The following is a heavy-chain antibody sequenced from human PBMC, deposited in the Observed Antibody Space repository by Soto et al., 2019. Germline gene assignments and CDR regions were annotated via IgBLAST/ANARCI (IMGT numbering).Heavy chain of an antibody. J-gene: IGHJ6*02. CDR3: ARGYYYGSVSYYLDYYYYGMDV. D-gene: IGHD3-10*01. CDR1: GCSISSYY. CDR2: IYTSGST. Sequence: ETLSLTCTVAGCSISSYYWSWIRQPAGRGLEWIGRIYTSGSTNYNPSLKSRVTMSVDTSKNQFSLKLSSVTAADTAVYYCARGYYYGSVSYYLDYYYYGMDVWGQGTTVTVSS. V-gene: IGHV4-4*07.